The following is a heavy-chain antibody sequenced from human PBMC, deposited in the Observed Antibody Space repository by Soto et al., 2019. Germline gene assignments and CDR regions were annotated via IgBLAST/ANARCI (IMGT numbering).Heavy chain of an antibody. Sequence: PSETLSLTCAVSGYSISSGYYWGWIRQPPGKGLEWIGSIYHSGSTYYNPSLKSRVTISVDTSRNQFSLKLSSGTAADTAVYYCARDSGYSYGYCAFDIWGQGTMVTVSS. CDR2: IYHSGST. CDR3: ARDSGYSYGYCAFDI. J-gene: IGHJ3*02. V-gene: IGHV4-38-2*02. D-gene: IGHD5-18*01. CDR1: GYSISSGYY.